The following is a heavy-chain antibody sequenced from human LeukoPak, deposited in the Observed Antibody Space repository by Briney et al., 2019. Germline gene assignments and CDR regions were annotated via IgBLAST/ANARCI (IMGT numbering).Heavy chain of an antibody. D-gene: IGHD5-12*01. CDR1: GFTFSDYY. J-gene: IGHJ4*02. CDR3: ARAESGYDWEPSYFGY. CDR2: ISSSGSTI. V-gene: IGHV3-11*01. Sequence: GGSLRLSCAASGFTFSDYYMSWIRQAPGKGLEWVSYISSSGSTIYYADSVKGRFTISRDNAKNSLYLQMNSLRAEDTAVYYCARAESGYDWEPSYFGYWGQGTLVTVSS.